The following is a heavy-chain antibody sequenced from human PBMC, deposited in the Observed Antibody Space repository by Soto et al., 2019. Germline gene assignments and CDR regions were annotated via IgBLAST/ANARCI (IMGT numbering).Heavy chain of an antibody. D-gene: IGHD3-22*01. V-gene: IGHV4-59*08. CDR1: VGSISSYY. J-gene: IGHJ4*02. CDR3: ARLGHPVIFDY. CDR2: IYYGRST. Sequence: SETLSLTFTVSVGSISSYYWSWIRQPPGEGRGLVGYIYYGRSTKXXPSLNSRAXLSVETSKNQFXLKLSXETAADTAVYYCARLGHPVIFDYGGQGTRVTVSX.